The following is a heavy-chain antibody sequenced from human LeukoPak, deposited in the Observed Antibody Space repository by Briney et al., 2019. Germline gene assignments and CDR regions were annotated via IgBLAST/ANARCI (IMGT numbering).Heavy chain of an antibody. CDR3: ARLEQQLNFDY. D-gene: IGHD6-13*01. J-gene: IGHJ4*02. Sequence: GRSLRLSCAASGFTFSSYAMHRVRQAPGKGLEWVAVISYDGSNKYYADSVKGRFTISRDNSKNTLYLQMNSLRAEDTAVYYCARLEQQLNFDYWGQGTLVTVSS. CDR2: ISYDGSNK. V-gene: IGHV3-30*04. CDR1: GFTFSSYA.